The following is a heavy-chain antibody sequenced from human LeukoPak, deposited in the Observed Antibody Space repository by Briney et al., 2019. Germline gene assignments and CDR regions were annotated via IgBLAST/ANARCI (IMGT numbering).Heavy chain of an antibody. D-gene: IGHD3-3*01. Sequence: ASVKVSCKASGYTFTSYGISWLRQAPGQGLDWMGWISAYNGNTNYAQKLQGRVTMTTDTSTSTAYMELRSLRSDDTAVYYCARNNPYYDFWSGPLYYYYMDVWGKGTTVTVSS. CDR3: ARNNPYYDFWSGPLYYYYMDV. CDR2: ISAYNGNT. CDR1: GYTFTSYG. J-gene: IGHJ6*03. V-gene: IGHV1-18*01.